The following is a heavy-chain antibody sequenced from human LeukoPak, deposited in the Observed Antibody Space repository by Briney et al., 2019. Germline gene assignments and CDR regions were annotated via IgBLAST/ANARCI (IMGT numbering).Heavy chain of an antibody. CDR2: IYYSGSA. D-gene: IGHD6-19*01. CDR3: ARVSVAGLFVDY. J-gene: IGHJ4*02. CDR1: GGSISSYY. Sequence: SETLSLTCTVSGGSISSYYWSWLRQPPGKGLEWIGYIYYSGSANYNPSLKSRVTISVDMSKNQFSLKLRSVTAADTAVYYCARVSVAGLFVDYWGQGTLVTVSS. V-gene: IGHV4-59*01.